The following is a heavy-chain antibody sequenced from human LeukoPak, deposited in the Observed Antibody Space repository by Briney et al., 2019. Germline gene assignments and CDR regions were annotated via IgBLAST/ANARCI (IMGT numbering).Heavy chain of an antibody. CDR3: ARAPAGGFEGYYFDY. Sequence: GASVKVSCKASGYTFTSYGISWVRQAPGQGLEWMGWISAYNGNTNYAQKLQGRVTMTTDTSTSTAYMELRSLRSADTAVYYCARAPAGGFEGYYFDYWGQGTLVTVSS. CDR1: GYTFTSYG. D-gene: IGHD3-16*01. J-gene: IGHJ4*02. CDR2: ISAYNGNT. V-gene: IGHV1-18*01.